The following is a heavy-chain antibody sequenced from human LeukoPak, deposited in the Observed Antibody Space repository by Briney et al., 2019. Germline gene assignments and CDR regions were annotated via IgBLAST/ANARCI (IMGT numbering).Heavy chain of an antibody. D-gene: IGHD3-10*01. CDR1: GFTFSSYA. V-gene: IGHV3-23*01. CDR3: AKTLYCGSGSYGPFDY. Sequence: GGSLRLSCAASGFTFSSYAMSWVRQAPGKGLEWVSAISGSGGSTYYADSVKGRFTISRDNSKNTLYLQMNSLRAEDTAVYYCAKTLYCGSGSYGPFDYWGQGTLVTVSS. CDR2: ISGSGGST. J-gene: IGHJ4*02.